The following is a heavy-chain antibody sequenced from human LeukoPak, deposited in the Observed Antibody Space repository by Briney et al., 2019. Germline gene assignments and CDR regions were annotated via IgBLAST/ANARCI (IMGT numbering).Heavy chain of an antibody. J-gene: IGHJ4*02. CDR2: ISAYNGNT. Sequence: ASVKVSCKASGYTFTSYGIGWVRQAPGQGLEWMGWISAYNGNTNYAQKLQGRVTMTTDTSTSTAYMELRSLRSDDTAVYYCARDLSTYYYDSSGYHADYWGQGTLVTVSS. CDR3: ARDLSTYYYDSSGYHADY. V-gene: IGHV1-18*01. D-gene: IGHD3-22*01. CDR1: GYTFTSYG.